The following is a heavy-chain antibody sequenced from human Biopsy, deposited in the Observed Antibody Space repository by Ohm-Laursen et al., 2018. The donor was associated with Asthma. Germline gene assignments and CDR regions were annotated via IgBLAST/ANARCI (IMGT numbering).Heavy chain of an antibody. Sequence: SVKVSCKTSGGTFSSYAISWVRQAPGQGLEWMGGIIPIFGTANYAQKFQGRVTITADESTSTAYMELSSLRSDDTAVYYCARDGPVGAPSDYWGQGTLVTVSS. CDR1: GGTFSSYA. CDR3: ARDGPVGAPSDY. CDR2: IIPIFGTA. V-gene: IGHV1-69*13. D-gene: IGHD1-26*01. J-gene: IGHJ4*02.